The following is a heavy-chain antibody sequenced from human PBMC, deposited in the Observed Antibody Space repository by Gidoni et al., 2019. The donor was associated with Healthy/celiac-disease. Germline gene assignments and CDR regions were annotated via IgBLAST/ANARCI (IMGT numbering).Heavy chain of an antibody. Sequence: QVQLVESGGGVVQPGRSLRLSCAASGFTSSSYGMHWVRQAPGKGLEWVAVISYDGSNKYYADSVKGRFTISRDNSKNTLYLQMNSLRAEDTAVYYCAKDLGITMVRGVLDWGQGTLVTVSS. CDR2: ISYDGSNK. D-gene: IGHD3-10*01. CDR1: GFTSSSYG. V-gene: IGHV3-30*18. CDR3: AKDLGITMVRGVLD. J-gene: IGHJ4*02.